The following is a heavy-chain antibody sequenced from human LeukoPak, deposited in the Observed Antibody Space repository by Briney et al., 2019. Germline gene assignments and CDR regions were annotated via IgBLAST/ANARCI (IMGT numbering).Heavy chain of an antibody. V-gene: IGHV3-23*01. D-gene: IGHD3-3*01. CDR3: ATYYDFWSGYYFDY. J-gene: IGHJ4*02. Sequence: PGGSLRLSCADSGFTFSSYAMSWVRQAPGKGLEWVSAISGSGGSTYYADSVKGRFTISRDNSKNTLYLQMNSLRAEDTAVYYCATYYDFWSGYYFDYWGQGTLVTVSS. CDR2: ISGSGGST. CDR1: GFTFSSYA.